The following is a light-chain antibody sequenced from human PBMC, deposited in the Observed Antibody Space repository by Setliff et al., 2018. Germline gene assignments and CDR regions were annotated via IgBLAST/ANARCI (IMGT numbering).Light chain of an antibody. J-gene: IGKJ1*01. Sequence: DIVMTQSPLSLPVTPGEPASISCRSSQSLLHSNGYNYLDWYLQKPGQSPQLLIYLGSNRASGVPDRFSGSGSGTDFTLKISRVEAEDVGVYYCMQALQTGWVFGQGTKV. CDR3: MQALQTGWV. V-gene: IGKV2-28*01. CDR2: LGS. CDR1: QSLLHSNGYNY.